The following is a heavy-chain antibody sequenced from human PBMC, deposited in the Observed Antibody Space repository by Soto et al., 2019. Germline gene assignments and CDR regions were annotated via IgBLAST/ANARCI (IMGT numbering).Heavy chain of an antibody. D-gene: IGHD3-10*01. CDR1: GFTFSSYW. CDR3: VRVRDGSG. CDR2: INQDEGEK. J-gene: IGHJ4*02. V-gene: IGHV3-7*01. Sequence: GGSLRLSCAASGFTFSSYWMSWVRQAPGKGLEWVANINQDEGEKYYVDSVKGRFTISRDNAKNSVFLQMNSLRVEDTAMYYCVRVRDGSGWGRGSLVTVSS.